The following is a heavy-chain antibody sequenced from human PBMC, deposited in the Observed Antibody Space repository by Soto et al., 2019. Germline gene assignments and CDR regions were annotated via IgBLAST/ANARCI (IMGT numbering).Heavy chain of an antibody. J-gene: IGHJ5*02. CDR2: IYHTGKT. D-gene: IGHD2-2*01. V-gene: IGHV4-31*03. CDR3: ARGGSSTANWIDP. CDR1: GDAIYIGGYY. Sequence: SETLSLTCTVSGDAIYIGGYYWTWIRQHPGKGLEWIGYIYHTGKTYYNPSLESRVTMSVDTSKNQFSLKLASVTAADTAVYYCARGGSSTANWIDPWGQGTLVTVSS.